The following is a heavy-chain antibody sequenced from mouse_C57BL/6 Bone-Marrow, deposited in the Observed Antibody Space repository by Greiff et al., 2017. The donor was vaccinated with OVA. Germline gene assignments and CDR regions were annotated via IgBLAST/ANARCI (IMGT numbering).Heavy chain of an antibody. CDR3: ARSTTHHYDYDGWYIDV. CDR2: ILPGSGST. V-gene: IGHV1-9*01. Sequence: QVQLQQSGAELMKPGASVKLSCKATGYTFTGYWIEWVKQRPGHGLEWIGEILPGSGSTNYNEKFKGKATFTADTSSNTAYMQLSSLTTEDSAIDYWARSTTHHYDYDGWYIDVWGTGTTVTVSS. J-gene: IGHJ1*03. CDR1: GYTFTGYW. D-gene: IGHD2-4*01.